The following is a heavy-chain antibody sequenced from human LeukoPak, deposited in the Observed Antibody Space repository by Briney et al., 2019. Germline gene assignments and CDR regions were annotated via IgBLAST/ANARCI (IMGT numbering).Heavy chain of an antibody. CDR1: GGSISNTNW. J-gene: IGHJ4*02. Sequence: SETLSLTCGVSGGSISNTNWWTWFRQPPGKGLEWIGEVNLQGSTNYNPSLKSRVIISVDTSKNQFSLKLSSMTAADTAVYYCARERTYYFDYWGQGTQVTVS. CDR3: ARERTYYFDY. V-gene: IGHV4-4*02. CDR2: VNLQGST.